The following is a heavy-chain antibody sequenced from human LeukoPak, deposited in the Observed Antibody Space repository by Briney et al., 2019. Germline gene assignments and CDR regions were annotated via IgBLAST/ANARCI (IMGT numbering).Heavy chain of an antibody. Sequence: PSETLSLTCAVYGGSFSGYYWSWIRQPPGKGLEWIGEINHSGSTNYNPSLKSRVTISVDTSKNQFSLKLSSVTAADTAVYYCARLSSVVAAPDCWGQGTLVTVSS. CDR3: ARLSSVVAAPDC. CDR2: INHSGST. D-gene: IGHD2-15*01. CDR1: GGSFSGYY. J-gene: IGHJ4*02. V-gene: IGHV4-34*01.